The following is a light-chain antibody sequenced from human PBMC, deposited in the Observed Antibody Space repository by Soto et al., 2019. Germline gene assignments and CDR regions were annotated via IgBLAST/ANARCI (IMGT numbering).Light chain of an antibody. CDR3: LLSFSGTHVV. CDR2: DTS. CDR1: TGAVTSGHY. Sequence: QVVVTQEPSLTVSPGGTVTLTCGSSTGAVTSGHYPYWFQQKSGQAPRALIYDTSNKHSWTPARFSGSLLGGKAALTLSGAQPEDEAEYYCLLSFSGTHVVFGGGTKLTVL. V-gene: IGLV7-46*01. J-gene: IGLJ2*01.